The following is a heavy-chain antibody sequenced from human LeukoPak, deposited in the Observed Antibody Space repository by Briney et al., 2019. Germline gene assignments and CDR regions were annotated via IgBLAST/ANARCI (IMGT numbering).Heavy chain of an antibody. Sequence: GGSLRLSCAASEFTFSSYAMSWVRQAPGKGLEWVSAISGSGGSTYYADSVKGRFTISRDNSKNTLYLQMNSLRAEDTAVYYCAKDRTGQHGDYGVGIFDYWGQGTLVTVSS. V-gene: IGHV3-23*01. CDR2: ISGSGGST. J-gene: IGHJ4*02. D-gene: IGHD4-17*01. CDR3: AKDRTGQHGDYGVGIFDY. CDR1: EFTFSSYA.